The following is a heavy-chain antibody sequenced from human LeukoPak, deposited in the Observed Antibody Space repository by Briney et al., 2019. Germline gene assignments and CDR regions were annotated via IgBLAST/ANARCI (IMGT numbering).Heavy chain of an antibody. J-gene: IGHJ5*02. Sequence: GASVKVSCKASGYTFISYDINWVRQATGQGLEWMGWMNPNSGNTGYAQKFQGRVTMTRNTSISTAYMELSSLRSEDTAVYYCARRRGVAGRILTGYNWFDPWGQGTLVTVSS. CDR1: GYTFISYD. CDR3: ARRRGVAGRILTGYNWFDP. D-gene: IGHD6-19*01. CDR2: MNPNSGNT. V-gene: IGHV1-8*01.